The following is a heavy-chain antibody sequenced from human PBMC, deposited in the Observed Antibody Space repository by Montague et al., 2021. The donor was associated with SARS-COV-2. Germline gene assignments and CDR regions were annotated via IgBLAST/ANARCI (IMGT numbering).Heavy chain of an antibody. CDR3: ARDQVLWFGEHVV. Sequence: SRSLSFSASGFTFSSYSMNWVRQTPGKGLEWVSYISSSSSTIYYADSVKGRFTVSRDNAKNSLYLQMNSLRDEDTAVYYCARDQVLWFGEHVVWGQGTLVTVSS. CDR2: ISSSSSTI. V-gene: IGHV3-48*02. D-gene: IGHD3-10*01. J-gene: IGHJ4*02. CDR1: GFTFSSYS.